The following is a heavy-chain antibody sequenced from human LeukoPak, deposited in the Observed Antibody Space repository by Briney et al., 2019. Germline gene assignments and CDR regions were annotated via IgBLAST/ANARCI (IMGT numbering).Heavy chain of an antibody. CDR2: IYYSGST. Sequence: PSETLSLTCIVSGGSISSGTYYWGWIRQPPGKGLEWIGSIYYSGSTYYNPSLKSRVTMSVDTSTNQFSLKLTSVTAADTAVYYCARHAAVRGNLVDYWGQGTLVTVSS. D-gene: IGHD3-10*01. J-gene: IGHJ4*02. V-gene: IGHV4-39*01. CDR3: ARHAAVRGNLVDY. CDR1: GGSISSGTYY.